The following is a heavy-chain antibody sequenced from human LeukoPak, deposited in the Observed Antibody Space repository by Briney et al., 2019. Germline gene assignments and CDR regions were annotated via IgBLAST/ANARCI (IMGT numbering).Heavy chain of an antibody. D-gene: IGHD5-18*01. Sequence: EASVKVSCKASGHTFTSYGISWVRQAPGQGLEWMGWISAYNGNTNYAQKLQGRVTMTTDTSTSTAYMELRSLRSDDTAVYYCARLLVDTASRWFDPWGQGTLVTVSS. CDR1: GHTFTSYG. CDR2: ISAYNGNT. CDR3: ARLLVDTASRWFDP. J-gene: IGHJ5*02. V-gene: IGHV1-18*01.